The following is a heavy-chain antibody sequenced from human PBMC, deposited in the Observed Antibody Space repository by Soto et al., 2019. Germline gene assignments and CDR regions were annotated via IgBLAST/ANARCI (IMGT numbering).Heavy chain of an antibody. V-gene: IGHV3-33*01. CDR1: GFTFSSYG. Sequence: GGSLRLSCAASGFTFSSYGMHWVRQAPGKGLEWVAVIWYDGSNKYYADSVKGRFTISRDNSKNTLYLQMNSLRAEDTAVYYCARGGGYDLDLFDYWGQGTLVTVSS. CDR2: IWYDGSNK. CDR3: ARGGGYDLDLFDY. D-gene: IGHD5-12*01. J-gene: IGHJ4*02.